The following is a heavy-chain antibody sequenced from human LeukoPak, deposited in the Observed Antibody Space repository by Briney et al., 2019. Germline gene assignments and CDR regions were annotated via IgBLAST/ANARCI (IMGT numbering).Heavy chain of an antibody. Sequence: SETLSLTCTVSTGSFSSGTYYWSWLRQPPGKGLDWIVYMYYNGSTNYNPSLKSRVTISVDTSKKRFSLKLSPVTAADTAMYYCARAPRVTMIIVTPGAFDMWGQGTMVSVSS. CDR1: TGSFSSGTYY. D-gene: IGHD3-22*01. CDR3: ARAPRVTMIIVTPGAFDM. J-gene: IGHJ3*02. CDR2: MYYNGST. V-gene: IGHV4-61*01.